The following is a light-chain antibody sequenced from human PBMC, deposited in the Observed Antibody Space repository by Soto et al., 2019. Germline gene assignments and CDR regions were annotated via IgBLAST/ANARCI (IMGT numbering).Light chain of an antibody. V-gene: IGKV3-11*01. Sequence: TLSLSPGERATLSCRASQSVNSYLAWYQQKPGQAPRLLIYDAFNKATGIPARFSGSGSGTDFTLTISSLEPEDFAVYYCQQRSNWPRTFGQGTKVDIK. CDR2: DAF. CDR3: QQRSNWPRT. J-gene: IGKJ1*01. CDR1: QSVNSY.